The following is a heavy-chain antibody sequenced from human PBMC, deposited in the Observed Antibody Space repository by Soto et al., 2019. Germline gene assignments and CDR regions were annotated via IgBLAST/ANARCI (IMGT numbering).Heavy chain of an antibody. CDR1: GCSISRYY. D-gene: IGHD4-17*01. V-gene: IGHV4-59*08. Sequence: HVQLQDSGPGLVKPSDTLSLTCTVSGCSISRYYWSWIRQPPGKGLEWIGYIYYSGSTNYNPSLKSRVTIPVYTSKNQFPLKLSSVTAADTAVYYCARRYGVTLDYWGQGTLVTVS. CDR2: IYYSGST. J-gene: IGHJ4*02. CDR3: ARRYGVTLDY.